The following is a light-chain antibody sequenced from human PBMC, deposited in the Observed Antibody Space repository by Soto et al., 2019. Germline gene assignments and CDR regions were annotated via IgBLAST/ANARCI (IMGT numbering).Light chain of an antibody. J-gene: IGKJ1*01. Sequence: EIVMTQSPATLSVSPGERATLSCRASQSVSSNLAWYQQKPGQAPRLLIYGASTRATGIPARFSGSGSGTEFTLTLSSLQTKDFAIYYCQQYNNWPRTFGQGTKVEIK. CDR2: GAS. V-gene: IGKV3-15*01. CDR3: QQYNNWPRT. CDR1: QSVSSN.